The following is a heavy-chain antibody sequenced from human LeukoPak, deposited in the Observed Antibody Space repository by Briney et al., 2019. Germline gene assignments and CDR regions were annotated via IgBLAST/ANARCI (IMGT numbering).Heavy chain of an antibody. D-gene: IGHD1-26*01. V-gene: IGHV3-21*01. Sequence: GGSLRLSCAASGFTFSSYSMNSVRQAPGKGLEWVSSISSSSSYIYYADSVKGRFTISRDNAKNSLYLQMNSLRAEDTAVYYCARDFAGVGATTFFDYWGQGTLVTVSS. J-gene: IGHJ4*02. CDR2: ISSSSSYI. CDR1: GFTFSSYS. CDR3: ARDFAGVGATTFFDY.